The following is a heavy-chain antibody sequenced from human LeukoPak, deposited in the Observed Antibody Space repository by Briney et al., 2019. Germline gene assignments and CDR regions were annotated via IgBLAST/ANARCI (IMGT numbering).Heavy chain of an antibody. Sequence: ASVKVSCKASGYMFSDYGLSWVGQAPGQRLEWMGWITPYNGNTEYAQKVQGRPTLTTDTSTTTGYMELRSLRPDDTAVDYCARVAHMNLRFPDIWGQGTPVTVSS. V-gene: IGHV1-18*01. J-gene: IGHJ4*02. D-gene: IGHD2-21*01. CDR3: ARVAHMNLRFPDI. CDR2: ITPYNGNT. CDR1: GYMFSDYG.